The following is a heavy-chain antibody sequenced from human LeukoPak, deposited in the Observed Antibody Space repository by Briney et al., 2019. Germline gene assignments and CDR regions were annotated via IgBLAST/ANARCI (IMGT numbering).Heavy chain of an antibody. Sequence: SQTLSLTCPVSGGSLSSGDYYWRWIRQPPGKGLEWIGYIYYSGSTYYNPSLKGRVTISVDTSKNQFSLKLSSVTAADTGVYYCAREFDTAMVDWGQGTLVTVSS. D-gene: IGHD5-18*01. CDR3: AREFDTAMVD. CDR2: IYYSGST. CDR1: GGSLSSGDYY. V-gene: IGHV4-30-4*01. J-gene: IGHJ4*02.